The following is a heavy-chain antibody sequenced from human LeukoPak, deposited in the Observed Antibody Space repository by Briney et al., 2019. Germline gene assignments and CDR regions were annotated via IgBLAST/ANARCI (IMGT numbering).Heavy chain of an antibody. CDR3: ARGGGVRLRYFDWSYYFDY. J-gene: IGHJ4*02. CDR2: MNPNSGNT. D-gene: IGHD3-9*01. CDR1: GYTFTSYD. Sequence: ASVKVSCKASGYTFTSYDINWVRQATGQGLEWMGWMNPNSGNTGYAQKFQGRVTMTRNTSISTAYMELSSLRSEDTAVYYCARGGGVRLRYFDWSYYFDYWGQGTLVTVSS. V-gene: IGHV1-8*01.